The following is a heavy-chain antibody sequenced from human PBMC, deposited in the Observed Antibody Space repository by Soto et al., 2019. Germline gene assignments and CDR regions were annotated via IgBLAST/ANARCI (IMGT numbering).Heavy chain of an antibody. Sequence: SVKVSCKASGCTFSSYAISWVRQAPGQGLEWMGGIIPIFGTANYAQKFQGRVTITADESTSTAYMELSSLRSEDTAVYYCARDWRTRDDGFDIWGEGTMLSLSS. J-gene: IGHJ3*02. CDR1: GCTFSSYA. CDR2: IIPIFGTA. D-gene: IGHD3-3*01. CDR3: ARDWRTRDDGFDI. V-gene: IGHV1-69*13.